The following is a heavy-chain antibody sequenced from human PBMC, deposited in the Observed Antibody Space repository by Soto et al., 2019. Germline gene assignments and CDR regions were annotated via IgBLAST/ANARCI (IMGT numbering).Heavy chain of an antibody. J-gene: IGHJ4*02. CDR2: VNHGGTS. CDR1: GGSFSGYY. Sequence: PSETLSLTCAVHGGSFSGYYWDWIRQPPGKGLEWIGEVNHGGTSNYNPSLKSRAIISVDTSKNQFSLKLSSVTAADTAVYYCARTLRSKPLPYSFDYWGQGTLVTVSS. V-gene: IGHV4-34*01. CDR3: ARTLRSKPLPYSFDY.